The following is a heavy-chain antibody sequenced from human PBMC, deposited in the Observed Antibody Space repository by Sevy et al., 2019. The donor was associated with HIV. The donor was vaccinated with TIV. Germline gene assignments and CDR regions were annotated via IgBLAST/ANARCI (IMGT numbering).Heavy chain of an antibody. CDR3: STDPIILLLVTDGMDV. J-gene: IGHJ6*02. CDR1: GFTFTYAS. D-gene: IGHD2-8*02. Sequence: GGSLRLSCAASGFTFTYASMTWVRQAPGKGLEWLGRIKSKADGGTIDYAAPVKGRFTISRDESKNTLYLQMNSLKTEDTGVYYCSTDPIILLLVTDGMDVWGRGTTVTVSS. CDR2: IKSKADGGTI. V-gene: IGHV3-15*01.